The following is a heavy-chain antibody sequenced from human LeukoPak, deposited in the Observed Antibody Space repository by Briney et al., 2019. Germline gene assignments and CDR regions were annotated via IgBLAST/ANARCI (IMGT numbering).Heavy chain of an antibody. D-gene: IGHD3-22*01. Sequence: PGGSLRLSCSASGFTFSSYAMHWVRQAPGKGLEYVSAISSNGGSTYYADSVKGRFTISRDNSKNTLYLQMSSLRAGDTAVYYCVKDDSSGFRSYFDYWGQGTLVTVSS. V-gene: IGHV3-64D*06. J-gene: IGHJ4*02. CDR1: GFTFSSYA. CDR2: ISSNGGST. CDR3: VKDDSSGFRSYFDY.